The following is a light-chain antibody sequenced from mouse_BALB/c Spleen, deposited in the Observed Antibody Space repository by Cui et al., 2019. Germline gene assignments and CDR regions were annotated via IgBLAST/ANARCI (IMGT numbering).Light chain of an antibody. Sequence: QLVLTQSPAIMSASPGEKVTMTCSASSSVSYMYWYQQKPGSSPRLLIYDTSNLASGVPVRFSGSGSGTSYSLTISRMEAEDAATYYCQQWSSYPRTFGGGTKLE. CDR2: DTS. V-gene: IGKV4-55*01. J-gene: IGKJ1*01. CDR1: SSVSY. CDR3: QQWSSYPRT.